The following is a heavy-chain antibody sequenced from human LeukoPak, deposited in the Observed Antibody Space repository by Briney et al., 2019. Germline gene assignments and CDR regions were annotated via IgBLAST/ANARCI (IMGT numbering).Heavy chain of an antibody. Sequence: ASETLSLTCTVSGGSISSYYWSWIRQPPGKGLEWIGYIYYSGSTNYNPSLKSRVTISVDTSKNQFSLKLSSVTAADTAVYYCARDADCSSTSCPRYFDYWGQGTLVTVSS. V-gene: IGHV4-59*01. J-gene: IGHJ4*02. D-gene: IGHD2-2*01. CDR3: ARDADCSSTSCPRYFDY. CDR2: IYYSGST. CDR1: GGSISSYY.